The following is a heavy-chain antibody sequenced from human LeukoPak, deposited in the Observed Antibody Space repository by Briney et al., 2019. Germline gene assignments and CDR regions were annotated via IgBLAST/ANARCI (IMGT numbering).Heavy chain of an antibody. D-gene: IGHD3-10*01. CDR1: GYSFTSYW. CDR3: AKITSSIGEYFGY. Sequence: GESLKISCKSSGYSFTSYWIGWVRQMPGKGLEWMGVIYPGDSDTRYSPSFQGQVTISADKSISTAYLQWSSLKASDTAIYYCAKITSSIGEYFGYWGQGTLVTVSS. V-gene: IGHV5-51*01. J-gene: IGHJ4*02. CDR2: IYPGDSDT.